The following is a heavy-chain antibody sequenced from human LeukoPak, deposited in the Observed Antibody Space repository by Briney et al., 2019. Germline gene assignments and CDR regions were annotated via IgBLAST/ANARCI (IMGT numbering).Heavy chain of an antibody. J-gene: IGHJ4*02. CDR1: GYSFTYYL. CDR3: RRVGDVGPLGVPFDY. V-gene: IGHV5-51*01. D-gene: IGHD1-26*01. CDR2: ISPGDSDT. Sequence: PGESLKISRKGSGYSFTYYLNGVVRQMPGKGPGGMGIISPGDSDTRYRPSFQGQITITADTSITTASQQWSSLKAADAAIYYPRRVGDVGPLGVPFDYWGQGTLVTVSS.